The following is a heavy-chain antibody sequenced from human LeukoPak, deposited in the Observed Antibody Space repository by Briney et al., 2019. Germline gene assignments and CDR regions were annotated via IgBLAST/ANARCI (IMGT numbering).Heavy chain of an antibody. J-gene: IGHJ6*03. CDR2: TYYRSKWYN. CDR3: ARHSDIVAIMDV. Sequence: SQTLSLTCAISGDSISSNSAAWNWIRQSPSTGLEWLGRTYYRSKWYNDYAVSVKSRITINPDTSKNQFSLQLNSVTPEDTAVYYCARHSDIVAIMDVWGKGTTVTVSS. V-gene: IGHV6-1*01. CDR1: GDSISSNSAA. D-gene: IGHD5-12*01.